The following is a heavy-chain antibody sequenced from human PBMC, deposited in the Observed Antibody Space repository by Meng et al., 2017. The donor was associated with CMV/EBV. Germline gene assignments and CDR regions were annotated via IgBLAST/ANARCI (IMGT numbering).Heavy chain of an antibody. CDR3: AKEGLSYYETSDSKRGYFES. J-gene: IGHJ4*02. D-gene: IGHD3-22*01. V-gene: IGHV3-30-3*02. Sequence: FGSYATHWVRQAPGKGLEGVSMIYYDGGEKYYADSVQGRFTISRDNSRNTLYLQMNSLRDEDTAVYYCAKEGLSYYETSDSKRGYFESWGQGTLVTVSS. CDR1: FGSYA. CDR2: IYYDGGEK.